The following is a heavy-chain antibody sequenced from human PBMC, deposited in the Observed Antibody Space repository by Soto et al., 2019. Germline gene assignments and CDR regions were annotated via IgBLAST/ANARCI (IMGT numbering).Heavy chain of an antibody. CDR1: GFTFSSYA. CDR2: ISYDGSNK. CDR3: AKSQGIYSYDSSGYYHYDY. V-gene: IGHV3-30-3*02. J-gene: IGHJ4*02. Sequence: PGGSLRLSCAASGFTFSSYAMHWVRQAPGKGLEWVAVISYDGSNKYYADSVKGRFTISRDNSKNTLYLQMNSLRAEDTAVYYCAKSQGIYSYDSSGYYHYDYCGQGTLVPVSS. D-gene: IGHD3-22*01.